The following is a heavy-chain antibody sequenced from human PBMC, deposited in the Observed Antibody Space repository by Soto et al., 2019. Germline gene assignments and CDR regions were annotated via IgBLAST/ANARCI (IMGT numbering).Heavy chain of an antibody. Sequence: SETLSLTCTFSGGSISSYYWSLIRQPPGKGLEWIGFISYSGSTYYSASLQSRVTMSVDTSKNQFSLNLSFVTAADTAVYYCATMGTPATGLYYFDYWGQGTLVTVSS. CDR1: GGSISSYY. CDR2: ISYSGST. CDR3: ATMGTPATGLYYFDY. D-gene: IGHD1-7*01. V-gene: IGHV4-59*04. J-gene: IGHJ4*02.